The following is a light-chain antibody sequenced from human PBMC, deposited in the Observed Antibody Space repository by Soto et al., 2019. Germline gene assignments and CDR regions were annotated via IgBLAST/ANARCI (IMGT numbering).Light chain of an antibody. CDR1: ENMTNH. V-gene: IGKV3-11*01. Sequence: EIVLTQSPATLSLSPGERATLFCRASENMTNHLAWYQQKVGRAPRLLVSDASNRATGIPDRFSGSGSGTDFTLTINSLEAEDFAIYYCQQRSNWPPYTFGQGTKLEIK. J-gene: IGKJ2*01. CDR2: DAS. CDR3: QQRSNWPPYT.